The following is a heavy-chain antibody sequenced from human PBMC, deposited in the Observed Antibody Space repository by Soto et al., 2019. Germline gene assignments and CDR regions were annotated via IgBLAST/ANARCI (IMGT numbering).Heavy chain of an antibody. CDR2: ISYDGSNK. Sequence: PGGSLRLSCAASGFTFSSYGMHWVRQAPGKGLEWVAVISYDGSNKYYADSVKGRFTISRDNSKNTLYLQMNSLRAEDTAVYYCAKAPYCGGDCYSEIDYWGQGTLVTVSS. CDR3: AKAPYCGGDCYSEIDY. J-gene: IGHJ4*02. D-gene: IGHD2-21*02. CDR1: GFTFSSYG. V-gene: IGHV3-30*18.